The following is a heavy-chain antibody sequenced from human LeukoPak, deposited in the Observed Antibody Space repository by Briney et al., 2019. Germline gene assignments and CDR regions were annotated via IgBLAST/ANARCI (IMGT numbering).Heavy chain of an antibody. J-gene: IGHJ3*01. D-gene: IGHD5-24*01. CDR1: GGSFSGYY. CDR2: INHSGST. CDR3: ARAGRWLQFMGF. Sequence: SETLSLTCAVYGGSFSGYYWSWIRQPPGKGLEWIGEINHSGSTNYNPSLKSRVTISVDTSKNQFSLKVSSVTAADTAVYYCARAGRWLQFMGFWGQGTMVTVSS. V-gene: IGHV4-34*01.